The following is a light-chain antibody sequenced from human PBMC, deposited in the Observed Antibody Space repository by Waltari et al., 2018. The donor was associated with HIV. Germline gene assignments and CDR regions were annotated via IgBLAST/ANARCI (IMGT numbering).Light chain of an antibody. CDR2: YDD. CDR1: SSNIGNNA. Sequence: QSVLTQPPSVSEAPRQRVTISCSGSSSNIGNNAVNWYQQLPGKPPKLLIYYDDLLASGVSDRFSGSKSGTSASLAISGLQSEDDSDYYCAAWDDSLNGVVFGGGTKLTVL. V-gene: IGLV1-36*01. J-gene: IGLJ2*01. CDR3: AAWDDSLNGVV.